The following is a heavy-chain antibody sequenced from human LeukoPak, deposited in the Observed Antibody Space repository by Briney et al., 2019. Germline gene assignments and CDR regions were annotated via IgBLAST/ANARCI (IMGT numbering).Heavy chain of an antibody. J-gene: IGHJ1*01. V-gene: IGHV1-2*02. CDR2: INPNSGGT. Sequence: ASVKVSCKASGYTFTGYYMHWVRQAPGQGLEWMGWINPNSGGTNYAQKFQGRVTMTRDTSISTAYMELSRLRSDDTAVYYCAIPKRVPAALSYLQHWGQGTLVTVSS. D-gene: IGHD2-2*01. CDR1: GYTFTGYY. CDR3: AIPKRVPAALSYLQH.